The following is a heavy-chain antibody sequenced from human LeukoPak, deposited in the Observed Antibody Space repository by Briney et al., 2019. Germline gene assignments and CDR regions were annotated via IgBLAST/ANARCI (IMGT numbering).Heavy chain of an antibody. D-gene: IGHD6-13*01. CDR1: GFIFSSYG. V-gene: IGHV3-30*02. J-gene: IGHJ6*03. Sequence: GGSLRLSCAASGFIFSSYGMHWVRQAPGKGLEWVAFIRYDGSNKYYADSVKGRFTISRDNSKNTLYLQMNSLRAEDTAVYYCAKEAQSSSWPYYYYYMDVWGKGTTVTISS. CDR3: AKEAQSSSWPYYYYYMDV. CDR2: IRYDGSNK.